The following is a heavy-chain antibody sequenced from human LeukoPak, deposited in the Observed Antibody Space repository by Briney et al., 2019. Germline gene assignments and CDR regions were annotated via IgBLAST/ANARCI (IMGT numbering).Heavy chain of an antibody. CDR3: ARGLRYYYGSGSSSSSSYYYGMDV. J-gene: IGHJ6*02. D-gene: IGHD3-10*01. V-gene: IGHV4-38-2*02. CDR2: IHHSGST. CDR1: GYSISSGYY. Sequence: PSETLSLTCTVSGYSISSGYYWGWIRQPPRKRLEWIGSIHHSGSTYYNPSHKSRVTISVDTSKNQFSLKLSSVTAADTAVYYCARGLRYYYGSGSSSSSSYYYGMDVWGQGTTVTVSS.